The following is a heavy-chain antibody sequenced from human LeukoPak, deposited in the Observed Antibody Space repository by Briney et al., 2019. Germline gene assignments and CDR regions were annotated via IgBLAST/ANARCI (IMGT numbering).Heavy chain of an antibody. CDR2: IRYDGSNK. CDR3: AKAMVRGIDY. V-gene: IGHV3-30*02. Sequence: GGSLRLSCPASGFTFSSYGMHWVRQAPGKGLEWVAFIRYDGSNKYYADSVKGRFNISRHNSKNTLYLQMNSLRAEGTAVYYCAKAMVRGIDYWGQGTLVTVSS. CDR1: GFTFSSYG. D-gene: IGHD3-10*01. J-gene: IGHJ4*02.